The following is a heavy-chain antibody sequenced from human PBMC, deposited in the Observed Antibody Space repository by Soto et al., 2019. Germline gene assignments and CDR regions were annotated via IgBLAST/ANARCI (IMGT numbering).Heavy chain of an antibody. CDR2: ISGYDGRT. D-gene: IGHD2-21*02. CDR3: AREGDVPYYYSGMDV. CDR1: GYTFTSYG. V-gene: IGHV1-18*01. J-gene: IGHJ6*02. Sequence: QVHLVQSGAEVKKPGASVKVSCKTSGYTFTSYGISWVRQAPGQGLEWLGWISGYDGRTNLAQKAQDRVTLTTATSTSTVYMELRSLRSDDTAVYYCAREGDVPYYYSGMDVWGQGTTVTVSS.